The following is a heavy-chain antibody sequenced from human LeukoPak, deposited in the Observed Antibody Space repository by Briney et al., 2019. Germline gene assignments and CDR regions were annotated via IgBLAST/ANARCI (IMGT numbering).Heavy chain of an antibody. CDR1: GFTFSSYE. CDR2: ISSSGSTI. Sequence: GGSLRLSCAASGFTFSSYEMNWVRQAPGKGLEWVSYISSSGSTIYYADSVKGRFTISRGNAKNSLYLQMNSLRAEDTAVYYCARVGVTTVVTHDNYYMDVWGQGATVTISS. V-gene: IGHV3-48*03. J-gene: IGHJ6*03. CDR3: ARVGVTTVVTHDNYYMDV. D-gene: IGHD4-23*01.